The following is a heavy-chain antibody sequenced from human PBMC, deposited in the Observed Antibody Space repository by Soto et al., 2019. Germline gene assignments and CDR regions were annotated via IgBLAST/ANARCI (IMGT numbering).Heavy chain of an antibody. V-gene: IGHV4-59*12. J-gene: IGHJ6*02. D-gene: IGHD3-9*01. CDR1: GGSISGYY. CDR3: ARDILTGRYGMDV. Sequence: SETLSLTCTVSGGSISGYYWSWIWQPPGKGLEWIGYIYYSGSTNYNPSLRSRVTISLDTSKNQFSLKLSSVTAADTAVYYCARDILTGRYGMDVWGQGTTVTVS. CDR2: IYYSGST.